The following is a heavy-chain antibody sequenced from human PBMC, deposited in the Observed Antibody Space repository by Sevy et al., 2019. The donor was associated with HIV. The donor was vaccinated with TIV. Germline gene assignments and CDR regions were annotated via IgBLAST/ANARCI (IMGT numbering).Heavy chain of an antibody. CDR2: ISWNSGSI. D-gene: IGHD5-18*01. CDR3: AKDKGVDTAMTDPHFDY. Sequence: GGSLRLSCAASGFTFDDYAMHWVRQAPGKGLEWVSGISWNSGSIGYADSVKGRFTISRDNAKNSLYLQMNSLRAEDTALYYCAKDKGVDTAMTDPHFDYWGQGTLVTVSS. J-gene: IGHJ4*02. V-gene: IGHV3-9*01. CDR1: GFTFDDYA.